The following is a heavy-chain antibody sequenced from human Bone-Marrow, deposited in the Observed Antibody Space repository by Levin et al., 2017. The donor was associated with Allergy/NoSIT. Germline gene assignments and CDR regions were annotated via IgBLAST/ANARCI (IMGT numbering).Heavy chain of an antibody. D-gene: IGHD6-19*01. Sequence: PSETLSLTCTVSGGSISTYYWSWIRQPPGKGLEWIAYIYYSGITNYNPSLESRVTMSVDTAKNQFSLKLSSVTAADTAVYYCAREQWPDTGIFDYWGQGTLVTVSS. V-gene: IGHV4-59*01. J-gene: IGHJ4*02. CDR3: AREQWPDTGIFDY. CDR2: IYYSGIT. CDR1: GGSISTYY.